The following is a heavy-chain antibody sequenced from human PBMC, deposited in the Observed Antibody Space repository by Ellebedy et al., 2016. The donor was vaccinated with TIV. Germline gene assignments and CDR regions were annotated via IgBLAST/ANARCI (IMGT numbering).Heavy chain of an antibody. J-gene: IGHJ6*02. Sequence: AASVKVSCKASGYTFTHYAINWVRQAPGQGLEWMGWINTNTENPTFAQGFTGRLVFSLDTSVRTAYLQISNLEAADTDVYYCAKGNWNGDYYYGMDVWGQGTTVTVSS. D-gene: IGHD1-1*01. CDR3: AKGNWNGDYYYGMDV. CDR1: GYTFTHYA. CDR2: INTNTENP. V-gene: IGHV7-4-1*02.